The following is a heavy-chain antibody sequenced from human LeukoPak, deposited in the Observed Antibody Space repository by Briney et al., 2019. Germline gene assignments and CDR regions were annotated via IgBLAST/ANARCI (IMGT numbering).Heavy chain of an antibody. CDR2: ISGSGGST. J-gene: IGHJ4*02. V-gene: IGHV3-23*01. D-gene: IGHD2-2*01. CDR3: AKDHRACSSTSCYLPVDY. CDR1: GFTFSSYA. Sequence: GGSLRLSCAASGFTFSSYAMSWVRQAPGKGLEWVSAISGSGGSTYYADSVKGRFTISRDNSKNTLYLQMNSLRAEDTAVYYCAKDHRACSSTSCYLPVDYWGQGTLVTISS.